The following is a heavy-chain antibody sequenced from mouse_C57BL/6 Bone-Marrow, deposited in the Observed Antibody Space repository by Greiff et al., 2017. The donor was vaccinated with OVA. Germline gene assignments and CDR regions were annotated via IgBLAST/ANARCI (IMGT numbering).Heavy chain of an antibody. V-gene: IGHV8-8*01. Sequence: LKVSGPGILQPSQTLSLTCSFSGFSLSAFGMGVGWIRQPSGKGLEWLAHIWWDDDKYYNPALKSRLTISKDTSKNQVFLKIANVDTADTATYYCARMRTTVVATHWYFDVWGTGTTVTVSS. D-gene: IGHD1-1*01. CDR2: IWWDDDK. CDR3: ARMRTTVVATHWYFDV. CDR1: GFSLSAFGMG. J-gene: IGHJ1*03.